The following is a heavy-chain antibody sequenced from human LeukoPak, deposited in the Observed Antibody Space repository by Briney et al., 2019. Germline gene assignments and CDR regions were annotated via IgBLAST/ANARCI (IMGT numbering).Heavy chain of an antibody. V-gene: IGHV3-74*01. J-gene: IGHJ4*02. D-gene: IGHD2-21*02. CDR2: INSDGSST. CDR1: GFTFSSYW. Sequence: GGSLRLSCAASGFTFSSYWMHWVRQAPGKGLVWVSRINSDGSSTSYADSVKGRFTISRDNAKNTLYLQMNSLRAEDTAVYYCARSLVTDCGGDCYLAATFDYWGQGTLVTVSS. CDR3: ARSLVTDCGGDCYLAATFDY.